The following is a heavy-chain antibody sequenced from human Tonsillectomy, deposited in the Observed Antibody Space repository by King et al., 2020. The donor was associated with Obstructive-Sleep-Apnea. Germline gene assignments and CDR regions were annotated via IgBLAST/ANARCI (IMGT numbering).Heavy chain of an antibody. CDR2: IWYDGSNK. J-gene: IGHJ4*02. CDR3: ARQWGIAAAGTVNFDY. CDR1: GFTFSSYG. V-gene: IGHV3-33*01. D-gene: IGHD6-13*01. Sequence: VQLVESGGGVVQPGRSLRLSCAASGFTFSSYGMHWVRQAPGKGLEWVAVIWYDGSNKYYADSVKGRFTISRDNSKNTLYLQMNSLRAEDTAVYYCARQWGIAAAGTVNFDYWGQGTLVTVSS.